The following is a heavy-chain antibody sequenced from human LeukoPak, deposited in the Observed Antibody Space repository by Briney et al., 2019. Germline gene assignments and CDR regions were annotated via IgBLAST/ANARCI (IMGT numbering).Heavy chain of an antibody. V-gene: IGHV4-34*01. J-gene: IGHJ4*02. Sequence: KPSETLSLTCAVYGGSFSGYYWSWIRQPPGKGLEWIGEINHTGSTNYNPSLKSLVTISVDTSKNQFSLKLSSVTAADTAVYYCARGLHYYGSGSYCDYWGQGTLVTVSS. CDR2: INHTGST. D-gene: IGHD3-10*01. CDR3: ARGLHYYGSGSYCDY. CDR1: GGSFSGYY.